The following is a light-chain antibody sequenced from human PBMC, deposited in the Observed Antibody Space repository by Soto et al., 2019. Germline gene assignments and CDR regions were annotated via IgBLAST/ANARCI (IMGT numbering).Light chain of an antibody. Sequence: DIQLTQSPSTLSASVGDRVTVTCRASQSIDRYLAWYQQKPGKAPKLLVYDASTLEGGVPSSLSGSGSATEFILTIRSLQPDDFAAYYCQQYKDGAWTFGQGTRVEIK. CDR2: DAS. V-gene: IGKV1-5*01. CDR1: QSIDRY. J-gene: IGKJ1*01. CDR3: QQYKDGAWT.